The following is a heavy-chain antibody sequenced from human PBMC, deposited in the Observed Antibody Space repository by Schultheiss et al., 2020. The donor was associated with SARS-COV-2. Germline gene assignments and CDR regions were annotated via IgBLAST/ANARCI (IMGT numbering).Heavy chain of an antibody. D-gene: IGHD3-16*01. J-gene: IGHJ3*01. V-gene: IGHV3-15*01. CDR1: GLTFRNVW. CDR2: IRSKVNGGTI. Sequence: GGSLRLSCAASGLTFRNVWMTWLRQAPGKGLEWVGHIRSKVNGGTIEYATPVRDRFIVSRDDAKNTVYVQMNSLKTEDTAVYYCATDVPFTGGGAIRLWARGTMVTVSS. CDR3: ATDVPFTGGGAIRL.